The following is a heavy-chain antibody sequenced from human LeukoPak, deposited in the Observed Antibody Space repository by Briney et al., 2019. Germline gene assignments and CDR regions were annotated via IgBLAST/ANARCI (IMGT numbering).Heavy chain of an antibody. Sequence: GGSLRLSCAASGFTVSSNFMNWVRQAPGRGLEWVSVIYSGGSTSYADSVKGRFTVSRDNSKNTLFLQMNSLRIDDTAVYYCAREGYSSGSRTGIDYWGQGTLVTVSS. CDR3: AREGYSSGSRTGIDY. J-gene: IGHJ4*02. D-gene: IGHD5-18*01. CDR1: GFTVSSNF. V-gene: IGHV3-66*02. CDR2: IYSGGST.